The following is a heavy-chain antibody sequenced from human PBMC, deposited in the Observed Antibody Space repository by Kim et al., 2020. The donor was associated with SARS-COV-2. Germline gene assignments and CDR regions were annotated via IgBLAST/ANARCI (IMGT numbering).Heavy chain of an antibody. D-gene: IGHD3-10*01. CDR3: AKDFHTGSGALDS. J-gene: IGHJ4*02. CDR1: GFTFSSYG. Sequence: GGSLRLSCAASGFTFSSYGMHWVRQAPGKGLEWVAVISYDGSNKYYADSVKGRFTISRDNSKNTLYLQMNSLRAEDTAVYYCAKDFHTGSGALDSWGKGT. V-gene: IGHV3-30*18. CDR2: ISYDGSNK.